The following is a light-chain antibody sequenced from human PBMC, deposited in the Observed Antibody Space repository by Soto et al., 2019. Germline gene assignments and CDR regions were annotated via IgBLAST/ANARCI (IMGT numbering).Light chain of an antibody. CDR3: SSYAGSKNVV. V-gene: IGLV2-8*01. CDR2: EVS. J-gene: IGLJ2*01. CDR1: SSDVGGYNY. Sequence: HSALTQPPSASGSPGQSVTISFTGTSSDVGGYNYVSWYQQHPGKAPKLMIYEVSKRPSGVPDRFSGSKSGNTASLTVSGLQAEDEADYYCSSYAGSKNVVFGGGTKLTVL.